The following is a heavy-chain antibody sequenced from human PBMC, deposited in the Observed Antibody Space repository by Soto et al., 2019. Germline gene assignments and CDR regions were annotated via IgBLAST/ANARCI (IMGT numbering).Heavy chain of an antibody. CDR2: MNLNGGNT. CDR3: ARVPRGSRYFYYLDV. Sequence: QVQLVQSGAEVKQPGASVKVSCKASGDTFTGDEITWVRQATGQGLEWMGWMNLNGGNTGYAQTFQGRVSMTGNPSISTAYMELSSLRSEDTAVYYCARVPRGSRYFYYLDVWGKGTTVIVSS. D-gene: IGHD3-16*01. V-gene: IGHV1-8*01. CDR1: GDTFTGDE. J-gene: IGHJ6*03.